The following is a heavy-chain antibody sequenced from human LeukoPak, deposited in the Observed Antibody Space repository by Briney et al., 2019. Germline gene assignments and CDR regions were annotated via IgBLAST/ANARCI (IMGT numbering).Heavy chain of an antibody. V-gene: IGHV4-39*07. Sequence: SETLSLTCTVSGGSISDSSYYWGWIRQPPGKGLEWIGSIYYSGSTNYNPSLKSRVTISVDTSKNQFSLKLSSVTAADTAVYYCARKMSVVTARYYYYYGMDVWGQGTTVTVSS. CDR2: IYYSGST. D-gene: IGHD2-21*02. CDR3: ARKMSVVTARYYYYYGMDV. CDR1: GGSISDSSYY. J-gene: IGHJ6*02.